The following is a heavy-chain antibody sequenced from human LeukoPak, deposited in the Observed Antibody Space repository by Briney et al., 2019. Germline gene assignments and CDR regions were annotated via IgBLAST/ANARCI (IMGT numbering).Heavy chain of an antibody. CDR3: ATITNLFFDGSGYSNVDS. CDR2: INPSGGST. D-gene: IGHD3-22*01. J-gene: IGHJ4*02. CDR1: GYMFNNYG. Sequence: GASVKVSCKASGYMFNNYGLSWVRQAPGQGLEWMGIINPSGGSTSYAQKFQGRITLTRDTSTSTVYMELSSLRSEDTAVYYCATITNLFFDGSGYSNVDSWGQGTLVIVSS. V-gene: IGHV1-46*02.